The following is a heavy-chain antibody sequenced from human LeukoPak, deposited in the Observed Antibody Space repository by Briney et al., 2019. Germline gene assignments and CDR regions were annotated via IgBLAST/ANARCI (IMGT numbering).Heavy chain of an antibody. V-gene: IGHV4-34*01. CDR1: GGSFSGYY. J-gene: IGHJ4*02. Sequence: SETLSLTCAVYGGSFSGYYWSWIRQPPGKGLEWIGEVHHSGSTNCNPSLKSRLTITVDTSKNQFSLKLRSVTAADTAAYYCARRRDWNDVPDSWGQGTLVAVSS. D-gene: IGHD1-1*01. CDR3: ARRRDWNDVPDS. CDR2: VHHSGST.